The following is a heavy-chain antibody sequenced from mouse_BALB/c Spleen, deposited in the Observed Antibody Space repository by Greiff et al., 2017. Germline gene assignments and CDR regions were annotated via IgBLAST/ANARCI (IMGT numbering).Heavy chain of an antibody. D-gene: IGHD2-4*01. CDR2: INPYNGAT. CDR3: ALYYDYDGFAY. V-gene: IGHV1-26*01. Sequence: VQLQQSGPELVKPGASVKISCKASGYSFTGYYMHWVKQSHVKSLEWIGRINPYNGATSYNQNFKDKASLTVDKSSSTAYMELHSLTSEDSAVYYCALYYDYDGFAYWGQGTLVTVSA. CDR1: GYSFTGYY. J-gene: IGHJ3*01.